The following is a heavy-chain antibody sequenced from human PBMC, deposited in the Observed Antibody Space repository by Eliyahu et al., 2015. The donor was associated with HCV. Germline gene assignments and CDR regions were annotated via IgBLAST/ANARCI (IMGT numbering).Heavy chain of an antibody. CDR3: ATSYDFWNSYPNWFDP. CDR1: GGSISSGGYS. CDR2: IYHNGST. J-gene: IGHJ5*02. Sequence: LQESGSGLVKPSQTLSLTCVVSGGSISSGGYSWSWIRQPPGKGLEWIGYIYHNGSTYYKPSLKSRVTISLDRSKNQFSLKLTSVTAADTAVYYCATSYDFWNSYPNWFDPWGQGTLVTVSS. D-gene: IGHD3-3*01. V-gene: IGHV4-30-2*01.